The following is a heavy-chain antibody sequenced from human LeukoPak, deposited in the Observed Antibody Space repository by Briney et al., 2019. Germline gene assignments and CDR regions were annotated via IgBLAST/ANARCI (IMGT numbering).Heavy chain of an antibody. D-gene: IGHD2-15*01. CDR3: ARDVWDCSGGSCPVYFDY. Sequence: PGGSLRLSCAASGFTFSSYWMSWVRQAPGKGLEWVANIKQDGSEKYYVDSVKGRFTISRDNAKNSLYLQMNSLRAEDTAVYYCARDVWDCSGGSCPVYFDYWGQGTLVTVSS. V-gene: IGHV3-7*01. J-gene: IGHJ4*02. CDR1: GFTFSSYW. CDR2: IKQDGSEK.